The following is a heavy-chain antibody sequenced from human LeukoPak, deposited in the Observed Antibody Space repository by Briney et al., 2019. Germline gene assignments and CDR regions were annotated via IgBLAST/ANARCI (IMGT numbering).Heavy chain of an antibody. J-gene: IGHJ4*02. CDR2: INHSGST. Sequence: SETLSLTCAVCGGSFRGYYWSWIRQPPAKGLEWIGEINHSGSTNYNPSLKSRVTISVDTSKNQFSLKLSSVTAADTAVYYCARGGRSAWRPFDYWGQGTLVTVSS. V-gene: IGHV4-34*01. CDR1: GGSFRGYY. D-gene: IGHD5-12*01. CDR3: ARGGRSAWRPFDY.